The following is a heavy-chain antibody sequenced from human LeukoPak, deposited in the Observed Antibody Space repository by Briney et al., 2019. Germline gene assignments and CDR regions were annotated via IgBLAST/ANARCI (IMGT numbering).Heavy chain of an antibody. J-gene: IGHJ4*02. CDR3: ARNYYDSSGYYHFDF. CDR1: GASIVSSNYH. D-gene: IGHD3-22*01. Sequence: AETLSLTCTVSGASIVSSNYHWGWIRQPPGKGLEWFGNVYYSGSTHYNPSLQGRVDMSVDTSNNQFSLKLDSVTAADTAVYYCARNYYDSSGYYHFDFWGQGSLVTASS. V-gene: IGHV4-39*01. CDR2: VYYSGST.